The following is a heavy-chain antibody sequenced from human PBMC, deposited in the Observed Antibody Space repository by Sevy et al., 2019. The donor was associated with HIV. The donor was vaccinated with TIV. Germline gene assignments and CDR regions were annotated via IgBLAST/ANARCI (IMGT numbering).Heavy chain of an antibody. D-gene: IGHD1-26*01. Sequence: SETLSLTCTVSGGSITSLYWNWIRQPPGKGLEWIANIYYNGHINYNPSLKRRVTFTLVTSKNPFYLRLRSVTAADTAMYYCAGENAWGRGYSWGQGTLVTVSS. CDR2: IYYNGHI. V-gene: IGHV4-59*11. J-gene: IGHJ4*02. CDR3: AGENAWGRGYS. CDR1: GGSITSLY.